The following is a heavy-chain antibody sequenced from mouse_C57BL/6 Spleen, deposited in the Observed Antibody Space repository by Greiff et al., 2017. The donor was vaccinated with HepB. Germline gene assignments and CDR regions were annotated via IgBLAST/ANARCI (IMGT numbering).Heavy chain of an antibody. CDR2: ISDGGSYT. CDR1: GFTFSSYA. V-gene: IGHV5-4*01. J-gene: IGHJ3*01. D-gene: IGHD2-5*01. CDR3: AREWVYYSNSPWFAY. Sequence: EVQVVESGGGLVKPGGSLKLSCAASGFTFSSYAMSWVRQTPEKRLEWVATISDGGSYTYYPDNVKGRFTISRDNAKNNLYLQMSHLKSEDTAMYYCAREWVYYSNSPWFAYWGQGALVTVSA.